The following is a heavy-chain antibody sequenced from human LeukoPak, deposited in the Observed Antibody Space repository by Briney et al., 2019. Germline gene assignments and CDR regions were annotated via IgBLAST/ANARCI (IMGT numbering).Heavy chain of an antibody. D-gene: IGHD3-22*01. J-gene: IGHJ4*02. CDR3: AKDISSDYDSSGYDY. Sequence: GGSLRLSCAASGFTFSSYAMSWVRQAPGKGLEWVSAISGSGGSTYYADSVKGRFTISRDNSKNTLYLQMNSLRAEDTALYYCAKDISSDYDSSGYDYWGQGTLVTVSS. CDR1: GFTFSSYA. CDR2: ISGSGGST. V-gene: IGHV3-23*01.